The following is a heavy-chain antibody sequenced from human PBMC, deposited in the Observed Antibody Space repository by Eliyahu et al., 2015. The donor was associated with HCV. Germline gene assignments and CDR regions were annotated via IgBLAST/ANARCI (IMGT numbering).Heavy chain of an antibody. J-gene: IGHJ4*02. CDR3: AKDRALIYGRLTYYFDY. Sequence: QVQLVESGGGVVQPGXSLRLSCAASGFPFSSXGMHWVRQAPGKGLEWVAVISYDGSNKYYADSVKGRFTISRDNSKNTLYLQMNSLRAEDTAVYYCAKDRALIYGRLTYYFDYWGQGTLVTVSS. CDR1: GFPFSSXG. CDR2: ISYDGSNK. D-gene: IGHD4-17*01. V-gene: IGHV3-30*18.